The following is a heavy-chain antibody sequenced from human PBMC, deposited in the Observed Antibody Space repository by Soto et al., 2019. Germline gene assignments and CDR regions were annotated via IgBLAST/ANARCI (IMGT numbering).Heavy chain of an antibody. CDR3: ARELLTLDRSGWDD. Sequence: PSVKVSCKASGYTFASYAMHWVRQAPGQRLEWMGWINAGNGNTKYSQNFQGRVTISRDTSASTAYMELSSLRSEDTAVYYCARELLTLDRSGWDDWGQGTLVPVAS. J-gene: IGHJ4*02. CDR1: GYTFASYA. V-gene: IGHV1-3*01. CDR2: INAGNGNT. D-gene: IGHD6-19*01.